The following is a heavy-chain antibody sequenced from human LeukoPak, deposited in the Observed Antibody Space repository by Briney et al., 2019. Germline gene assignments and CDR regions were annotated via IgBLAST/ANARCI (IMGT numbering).Heavy chain of an antibody. CDR1: GGSFSGYY. V-gene: IGHV4-34*01. J-gene: IGHJ3*02. Sequence: SETLSLTCAVYGGSFSGYYWSWIRQPPGKGLEWIGSIYYSGSTYYNPSLKSRVTISVDTSKNQFSLKLSSVTAADTAVYYCARYCSSTSCYPPAFDIWGQGTMVTVSS. CDR3: ARYCSSTSCYPPAFDI. D-gene: IGHD2-2*01. CDR2: IYYSGST.